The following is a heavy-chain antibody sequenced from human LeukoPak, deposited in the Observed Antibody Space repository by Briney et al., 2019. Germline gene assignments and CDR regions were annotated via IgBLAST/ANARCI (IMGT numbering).Heavy chain of an antibody. J-gene: IGHJ6*03. CDR2: IKQDGSEK. CDR1: GFTFSSYW. CDR3: AKGQQLVREYYMDV. D-gene: IGHD6-13*01. Sequence: GGSLRLSCAASGFTFSSYWMSWVRQAPGKGLEWVANIKQDGSEKYYVDSVKGRFTISRDNAKNSLYLQMNSLRAEDTAVYYCAKGQQLVREYYMDVWGKGTTVTVSS. V-gene: IGHV3-7*01.